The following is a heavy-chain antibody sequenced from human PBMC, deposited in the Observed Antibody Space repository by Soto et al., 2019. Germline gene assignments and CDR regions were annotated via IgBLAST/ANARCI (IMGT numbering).Heavy chain of an antibody. CDR1: GFTSSSFV. CDR2: ISSDGNNQ. D-gene: IGHD3-10*01. CDR3: PKKRGVRDAFDI. V-gene: IGHV3-30*18. J-gene: IGHJ3*02. Sequence: QVQLVESGGGVVQPERSLRLSCAASGFTSSSFVIHWVRQAPGKGLEWLAVISSDGNNQYYADSVKGRFTISRDNSKNTRYLLGNSLKAEDTAVYFCPKKRGVRDAFDIGGQGTMVTGSS.